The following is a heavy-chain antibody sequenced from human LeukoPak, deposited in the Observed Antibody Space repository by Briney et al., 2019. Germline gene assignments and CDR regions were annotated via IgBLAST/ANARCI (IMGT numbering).Heavy chain of an antibody. CDR2: IYYSGST. Sequence: EALSLTCTVSGGSISSSGYYWGWIRQPPGKGLEWIASIYYSGSTYYNPSLKSRVTISVDASKNQLSLKLSSLTAADTAVYYCARHEYSGSYYGLSWFDPWGQGTLVTVSS. CDR3: ARHEYSGSYYGLSWFDP. V-gene: IGHV4-39*01. D-gene: IGHD1-26*01. J-gene: IGHJ5*02. CDR1: GGSISSSGYY.